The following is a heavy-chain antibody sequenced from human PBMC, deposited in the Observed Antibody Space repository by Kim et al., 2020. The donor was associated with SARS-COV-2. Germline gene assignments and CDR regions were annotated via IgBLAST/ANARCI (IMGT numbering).Heavy chain of an antibody. J-gene: IGHJ4*02. CDR3: ARVGGSYRGFDY. D-gene: IGHD1-26*01. CDR2: ISSSGSTI. CDR1: GFTFSSYE. Sequence: GGSLRLSCAASGFTFSSYEMNWVRQAPGKGLEWVSYISSSGSTIYYADSVKGRFTISRDNAKNSLYLQMNSLRAEDTAFYYCARVGGSYRGFDYWGQGTLVTVSS. V-gene: IGHV3-48*03.